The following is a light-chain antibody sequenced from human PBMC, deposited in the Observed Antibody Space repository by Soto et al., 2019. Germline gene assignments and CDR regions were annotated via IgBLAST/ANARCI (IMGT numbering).Light chain of an antibody. CDR2: EVS. CDR1: SSDIGSYKF. V-gene: IGLV2-14*02. CDR3: SSYTSSSTPYV. J-gene: IGLJ1*01. Sequence: QSALTQPASVSESPGQSITISCTGTSSDIGSYKFVSWYQHHPGKAPKLMIYEVSNRPSGVSNRFSGSKSGNTASLTISGLQAEDEADYYCSSYTSSSTPYVFGTGTKLTVL.